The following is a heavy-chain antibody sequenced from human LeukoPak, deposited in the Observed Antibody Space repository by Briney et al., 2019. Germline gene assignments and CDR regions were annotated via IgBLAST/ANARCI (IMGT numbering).Heavy chain of an antibody. CDR1: GFTFSSYG. D-gene: IGHD2-15*01. Sequence: GGSLRLSCAASGFTFSSYGMHWVRQAPGKGLEWVAVISYDGSNKYYADSVKGRFTIYRDNSKNTLYLQMNSLRAEDTAVYYCAKDQEYCSGGSCYASDYWGQGTLVTVS. CDR3: AKDQEYCSGGSCYASDY. J-gene: IGHJ4*02. CDR2: ISYDGSNK. V-gene: IGHV3-30*18.